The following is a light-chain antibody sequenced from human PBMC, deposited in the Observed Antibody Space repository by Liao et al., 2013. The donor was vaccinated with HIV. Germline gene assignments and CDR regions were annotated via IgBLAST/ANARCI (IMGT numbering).Light chain of an antibody. Sequence: SYDLTQPPSVSVSPGQTASITCSGDKLGAKYACWYQQKPGQSPVLVMYQDNMRPSGIPERFSGSNSGNTATLTISATQPMDEADYYCQAWDSTSVVFGGGTKLSVL. J-gene: IGLJ2*01. CDR3: QAWDSTSVV. CDR2: QDN. CDR1: KLGAKY. V-gene: IGLV3-1*01.